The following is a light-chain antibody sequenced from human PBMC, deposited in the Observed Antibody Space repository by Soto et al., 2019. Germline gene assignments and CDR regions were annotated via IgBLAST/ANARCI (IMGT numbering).Light chain of an antibody. J-gene: IGKJ1*01. CDR2: GAS. V-gene: IGKV3-15*01. CDR1: QSVSST. Sequence: EIVMTQSPATLSVSPGERATLSCRASQSVSSTLSGYQQKLAQAPRLLINGASTRTTGIPARFSGSGSGAEFILIISSLQSEDVVVYYCQQYNNWPPWTFGQGTKVEIK. CDR3: QQYNNWPPWT.